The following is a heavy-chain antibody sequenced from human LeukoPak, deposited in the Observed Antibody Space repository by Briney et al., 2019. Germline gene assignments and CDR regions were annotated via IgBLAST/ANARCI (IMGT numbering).Heavy chain of an antibody. Sequence: SETLSLTCTVSGGSISSYYWSWIRHPPGKGLECLGYIYYSGSTNYNPSLKSRVTISVDTSKNQFSLKLSSVTAADTAVYYCARPNHGEHDYIDYWGQGTLVTVSS. V-gene: IGHV4-59*08. CDR2: IYYSGST. CDR3: ARPNHGEHDYIDY. J-gene: IGHJ4*02. CDR1: GGSISSYY. D-gene: IGHD4-17*01.